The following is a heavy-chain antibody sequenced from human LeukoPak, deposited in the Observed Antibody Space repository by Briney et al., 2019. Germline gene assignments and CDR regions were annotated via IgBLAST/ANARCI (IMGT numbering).Heavy chain of an antibody. J-gene: IGHJ4*02. CDR1: GYIFTNYR. CDR3: ARAEYFASESFPAHY. CDR2: IYPGDSDT. V-gene: IGHV5-51*01. Sequence: LGESLKISCKGSGYIFTNYRIGWVRQMSGKGLEWMGIIYPGDSDTRYSPSFQGQVTISADKSISTAYLQWSSLKASDTAMYFCARAEYFASESFPAHYRGQGTLVTVSS. D-gene: IGHD3-10*01.